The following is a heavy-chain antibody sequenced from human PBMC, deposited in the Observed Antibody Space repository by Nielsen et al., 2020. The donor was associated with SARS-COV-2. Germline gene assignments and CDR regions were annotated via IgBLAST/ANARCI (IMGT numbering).Heavy chain of an antibody. J-gene: IGHJ4*02. V-gene: IGHV2-5*02. CDR2: VFWDDDE. D-gene: IGHD1-1*01. CDR3: AHRQKTNWKHVNYFDY. CDR1: GFSLSTSGVG. Sequence: SGPTLVKPTQTLTLTCTFSGFSLSTSGVGVGWIRQPPGKALEWLALVFWDDDERYSPSLMNRLTISKDTSKNQVVLTMTNMDPIDTATYYCAHRQKTNWKHVNYFDYWGQGTLVTVSS.